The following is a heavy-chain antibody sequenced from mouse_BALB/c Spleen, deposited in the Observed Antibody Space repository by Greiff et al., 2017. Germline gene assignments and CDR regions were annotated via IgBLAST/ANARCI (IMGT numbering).Heavy chain of an antibody. CDR3: ARPYYYGSSMAWFAY. CDR2: ISSGGGST. V-gene: IGHV5-12-1*01. CDR1: GFAFSSYD. Sequence: DVHLVESGGGLVKPGGSLKLSCAASGFAFSSYDMSWVRQTPEKRLEWVAYISSGGGSTYYPDTVKGRFTISRDNAKNTLYLQMSSLKSEDTAMYYCARPYYYGSSMAWFAYWGQGTLVTVSA. J-gene: IGHJ3*01. D-gene: IGHD1-1*01.